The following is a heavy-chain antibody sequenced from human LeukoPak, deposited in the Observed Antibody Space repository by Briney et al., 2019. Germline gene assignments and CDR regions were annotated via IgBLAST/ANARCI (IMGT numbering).Heavy chain of an antibody. V-gene: IGHV4-30-2*01. Sequence: SETLSLTCAVSGGSISSGGYSWSWIRQPPGKGLEWIGYIYHSGSTYYNPSLKSRVTISVDRSKNQFSLKLSSVTAAATAVYYCARAPNYGDYIFDYWGQGTLVTVSS. J-gene: IGHJ4*02. CDR2: IYHSGST. CDR3: ARAPNYGDYIFDY. D-gene: IGHD4-17*01. CDR1: GGSISSGGYS.